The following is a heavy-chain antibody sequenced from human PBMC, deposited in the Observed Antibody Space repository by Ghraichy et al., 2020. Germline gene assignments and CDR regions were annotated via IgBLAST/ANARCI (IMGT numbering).Heavy chain of an antibody. J-gene: IGHJ4*02. Sequence: GESLNISCAASGFTLSSHWMGWVRQAPGKGLEWVADIKQDGSEKFYVDSVEGRFTIARDNAKNSLYLQMSSLRVEDTAVYYCARESSRSYVNWGQGIRVTVSS. CDR2: IKQDGSEK. CDR3: ARESSRSYVN. CDR1: GFTLSSHW. D-gene: IGHD1-26*01. V-gene: IGHV3-7*01.